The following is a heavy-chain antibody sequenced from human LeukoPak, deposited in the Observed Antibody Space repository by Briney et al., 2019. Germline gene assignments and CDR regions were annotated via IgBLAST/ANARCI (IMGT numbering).Heavy chain of an antibody. CDR1: GFTFTSSA. CDR3: AAEKTYYYDSSGYYWGTVGFDY. J-gene: IGHJ4*02. CDR2: IVVGSGNT. D-gene: IGHD3-22*01. Sequence: SVKVSCKASGFTFTSSAMQWVRQARGQRLEWIGWIVVGSGNTNYAQKFQERVTITRDMSTSTAYMELSSLRSEDTAVYYCAAEKTYYYDSSGYYWGTVGFDYWGQGTLVTASS. V-gene: IGHV1-58*02.